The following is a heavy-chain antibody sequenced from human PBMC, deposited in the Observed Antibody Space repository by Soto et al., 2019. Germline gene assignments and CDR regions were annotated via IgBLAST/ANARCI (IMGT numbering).Heavy chain of an antibody. CDR3: ARLGMRGGGYAFDI. D-gene: IGHD7-27*01. J-gene: IGHJ3*02. CDR1: GGSISSSSYY. V-gene: IGHV4-39*01. CDR2: IYYSGST. Sequence: SETLSLTCTVSGGSISSSSYYWGWIRQPPGKGLEWIGSIYYSGSTYYNPSLKSRVTISVDTSKNQFSLKLSSVTAADTAVYYCARLGMRGGGYAFDIWGQGTMVTVSS.